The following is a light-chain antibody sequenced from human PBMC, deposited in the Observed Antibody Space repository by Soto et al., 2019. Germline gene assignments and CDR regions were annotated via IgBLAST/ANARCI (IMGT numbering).Light chain of an antibody. CDR1: QSVSS. CDR3: QQFNSL. J-gene: IGKJ5*01. CDR2: GAS. Sequence: EIVLTQSPGTLSLSPGERATLSCRASQSVSSIAWYQQKPGQAPRLLIYGASSRATGIPDRFSGSGSGTDFTLTISNLQPEDFATYYCQQFNSLFGQGTRLEIK. V-gene: IGKV3-20*01.